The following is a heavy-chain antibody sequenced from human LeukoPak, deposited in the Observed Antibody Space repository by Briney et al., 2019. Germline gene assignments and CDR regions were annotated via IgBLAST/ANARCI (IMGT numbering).Heavy chain of an antibody. CDR1: RYTFTGYY. D-gene: IGHD5-24*01. CDR3: AREAEMATMGDWFDP. J-gene: IGHJ5*02. CDR2: INPNSGGT. Sequence: ASVKVSCKASRYTFTGYYMHWVRQAPGQGLEWMGWINPNSGGTNYAQKFQGRVTMTRDTSISTAYMELSRLRSDDTAVYYCAREAEMATMGDWFDPWGQGTLVTVSS. V-gene: IGHV1-2*02.